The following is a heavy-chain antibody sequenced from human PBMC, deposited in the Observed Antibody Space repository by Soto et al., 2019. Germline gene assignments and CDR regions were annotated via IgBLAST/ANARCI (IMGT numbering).Heavy chain of an antibody. CDR1: GFTFSSYA. CDR3: ARDLRGYSYGVEAINY. V-gene: IGHV3-30-3*01. Sequence: QVQLVESGGGVVQPGRSLRLSCAASGFTFSSYAMHWVRQAPGKGLEWVAVISYDGSNKYYADSVKGRFTISRDNSKNTLYLQMNSLRAEDTAVYYCARDLRGYSYGVEAINYWGQGPMVTVSS. D-gene: IGHD5-18*01. J-gene: IGHJ4*02. CDR2: ISYDGSNK.